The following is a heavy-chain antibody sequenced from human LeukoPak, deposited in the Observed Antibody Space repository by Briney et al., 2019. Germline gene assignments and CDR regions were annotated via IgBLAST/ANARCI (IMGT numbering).Heavy chain of an antibody. J-gene: IGHJ3*02. CDR1: GFTFSSYG. CDR2: IWYDGSNK. Sequence: GGSLRLSCAASGFTFSSYGMHWVRQAPGKGLEWVAVIWYDGSNKYYADSVKGRFTISRDNSKNTLYLQMNSLRAEDTAVYYCARDWGGHIVVVYAFDIWGQGTTVTVSS. D-gene: IGHD2-21*01. V-gene: IGHV3-33*01. CDR3: ARDWGGHIVVVYAFDI.